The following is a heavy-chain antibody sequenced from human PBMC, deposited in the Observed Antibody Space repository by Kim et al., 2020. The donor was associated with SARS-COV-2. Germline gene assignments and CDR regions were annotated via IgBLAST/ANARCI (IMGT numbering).Heavy chain of an antibody. CDR1: GYTFTSYA. J-gene: IGHJ6*02. Sequence: ASVKVSCKASGYTFTSYAMHWVRQAPGQRLEWMGWINAGNGNTKYSQKFQGRVTITRDTSASTAYMELSSLRSEDTAVYYCASQDIVVVPAAIYYYYGMDVWGQGTTVTVSS. V-gene: IGHV1-3*01. D-gene: IGHD2-2*01. CDR3: ASQDIVVVPAAIYYYYGMDV. CDR2: INAGNGNT.